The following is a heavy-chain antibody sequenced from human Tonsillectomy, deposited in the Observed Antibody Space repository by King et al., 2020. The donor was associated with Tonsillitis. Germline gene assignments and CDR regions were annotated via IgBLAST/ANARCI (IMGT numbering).Heavy chain of an antibody. J-gene: IGHJ2*01. D-gene: IGHD1/OR15-1a*01. CDR3: ARNWNTHWYFDL. CDR1: GYAFTNYG. Sequence: QLVQSGAEVQKPGASVKVSCKASGYAFTNYGISWVRQAPGQGLEWMGWISTYNGNTNYAQKLQGRVTMATDTSTSTAYMELRSLRSDDTAGYYCARNWNTHWYFDLWGRGTLVTVSS. CDR2: ISTYNGNT. V-gene: IGHV1-18*01.